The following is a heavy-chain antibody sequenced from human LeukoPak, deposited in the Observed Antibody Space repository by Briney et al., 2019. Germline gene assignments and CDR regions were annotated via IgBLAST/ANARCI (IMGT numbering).Heavy chain of an antibody. V-gene: IGHV3-48*03. Sequence: GGSLRLSCAASGFTFSSYEMNWVRQAPGKGLEWVSYISSSGSTIYYADSVKGRFTISRDNAKNSLYLQMNSLRAEDTAVYYCARDTQYDYVWGSYRHPFDYWGQGTLVTVSS. D-gene: IGHD3-16*02. J-gene: IGHJ4*02. CDR2: ISSSGSTI. CDR1: GFTFSSYE. CDR3: ARDTQYDYVWGSYRHPFDY.